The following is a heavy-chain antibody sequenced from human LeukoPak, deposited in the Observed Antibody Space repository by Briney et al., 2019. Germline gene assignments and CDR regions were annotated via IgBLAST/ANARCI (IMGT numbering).Heavy chain of an antibody. CDR1: GFTFSSYA. CDR2: ISYDGSNK. Sequence: GGSLRLSCAASGFTFSSYAMHWVRQAPGKGLEGVAVISYDGSNKYYADSVKGRFTISRDNSKNTLYLQMNSLRAEDTAVYYCARPPPPIAAAGTYFDYWGQGTLVTVSS. J-gene: IGHJ4*02. V-gene: IGHV3-30*04. CDR3: ARPPPPIAAAGTYFDY. D-gene: IGHD6-13*01.